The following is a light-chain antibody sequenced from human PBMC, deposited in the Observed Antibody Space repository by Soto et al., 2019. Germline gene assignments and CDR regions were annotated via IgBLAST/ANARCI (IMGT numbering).Light chain of an antibody. V-gene: IGLV2-14*01. CDR2: EVR. CDR1: MRDVGAYNL. Sequence: QSALTQPASVSGSAGQSITISCSGTMRDVGAYNLVSWYQQHPGTAPKLIIYEVRNRPSCISSRFSGSSSGNTASLTISGLQPEDEGDYYCSAYTARSTLVFGGGTKLTVL. CDR3: SAYTARSTLV. J-gene: IGLJ3*02.